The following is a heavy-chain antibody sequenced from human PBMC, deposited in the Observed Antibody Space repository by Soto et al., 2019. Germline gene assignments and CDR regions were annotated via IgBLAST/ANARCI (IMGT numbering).Heavy chain of an antibody. CDR1: GYTFTSYY. Sequence: AAVKASCKASGYTFTSYYMHWVRQAPGQGLEWTGIINPSGGSTSYAQKFQGRVTMTRDTSTSTVYMELSSLRSEDTAVYYCASQTTVTTNGYFQHWGQGTLVTVSS. CDR2: INPSGGST. CDR3: ASQTTVTTNGYFQH. V-gene: IGHV1-46*03. D-gene: IGHD4-17*01. J-gene: IGHJ1*01.